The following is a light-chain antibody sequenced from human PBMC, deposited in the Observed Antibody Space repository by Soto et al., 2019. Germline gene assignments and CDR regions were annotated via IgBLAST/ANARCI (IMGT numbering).Light chain of an antibody. V-gene: IGLV1-40*01. CDR3: QSYDSTLSAPI. CDR2: ANT. CDR1: RSNIGVGYD. Sequence: QSVLTQPPSVSGATGQRVTISCTGSRSNIGVGYDVHWYQHFPGTSPKLIIHANTDRPSGVPDRFSGSKSGTSASLAIAGLQAEDESDYYCQSYDSTLSAPIFGGGTKLTVL. J-gene: IGLJ2*01.